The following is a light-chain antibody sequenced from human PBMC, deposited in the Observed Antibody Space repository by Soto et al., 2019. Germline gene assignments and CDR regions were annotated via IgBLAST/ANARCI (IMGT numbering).Light chain of an antibody. J-gene: IGKJ4*01. V-gene: IGKV3-20*01. CDR1: QSVGTY. Sequence: VVLTHSPATLSLSPCERATLSSRASQSVGTYLAWYQQKPGQAPGLLIYGASNRATGIPARFSGSGSGTDFTLTISRLEPEDFAVYYCQQYDNSPLTFGGGTKVDIK. CDR2: GAS. CDR3: QQYDNSPLT.